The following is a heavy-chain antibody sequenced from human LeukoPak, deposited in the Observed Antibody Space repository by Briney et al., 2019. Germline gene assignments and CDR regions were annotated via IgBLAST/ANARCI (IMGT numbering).Heavy chain of an antibody. CDR1: GGSFSGYY. V-gene: IGHV4-34*01. CDR2: INHSGST. J-gene: IGHJ4*02. CDR3: ATSNGMAPY. Sequence: SETLSLTCAVYGGSFSGYYWSWIRQPPGKGLEWIGEINHSGSTNYNPSLKSRVTISVDTSKNQFSLKLSSVTAADTAVYYCATSNGMAPYWGQGTLVTVSS. D-gene: IGHD5-24*01.